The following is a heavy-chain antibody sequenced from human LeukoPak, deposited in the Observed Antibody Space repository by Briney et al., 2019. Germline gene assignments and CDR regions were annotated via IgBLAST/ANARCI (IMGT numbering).Heavy chain of an antibody. CDR3: ARDEADCSGGSCYPEDWFDP. CDR1: GYSISSGYN. CDR2: IYHSGST. Sequence: SETLSLTCTVSGYSISSGYNWGWIRQPPGKGLEWIGSIYHSGSTYYNPSLKSRVTISVDTSKNQFSLKLSSVTAADTAVYYCARDEADCSGGSCYPEDWFDPWGQGTLVTVSS. D-gene: IGHD2-15*01. J-gene: IGHJ5*02. V-gene: IGHV4-38-2*02.